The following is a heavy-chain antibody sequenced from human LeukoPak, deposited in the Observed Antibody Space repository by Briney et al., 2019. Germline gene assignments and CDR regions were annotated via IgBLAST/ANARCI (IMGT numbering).Heavy chain of an antibody. CDR3: ARDPHYYDSSGYYYRLGYFDY. V-gene: IGHV3-7*03. J-gene: IGHJ4*02. CDR2: IKQDGSEK. Sequence: GGSLRLSCAASGFTFSDHYMDWVRQAPGKGLEWVANIKQDGSEKYYVDSVKGRFTISRDNAKNSLYLQMNSLRAEDTAVYYCARDPHYYDSSGYYYRLGYFDYWGQGTLVTVSS. D-gene: IGHD3-22*01. CDR1: GFTFSDHY.